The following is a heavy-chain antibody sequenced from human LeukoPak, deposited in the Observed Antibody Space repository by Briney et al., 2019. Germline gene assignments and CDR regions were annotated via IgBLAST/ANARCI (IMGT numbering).Heavy chain of an antibody. CDR1: GFTFSSYS. CDR2: ISSSSSTI. J-gene: IGHJ4*02. D-gene: IGHD3-22*01. V-gene: IGHV3-48*01. Sequence: GGSLRLSCAASGFTFSSYSMNWVRQAPGKGLEWVSSISSSSSTIYYADSVKGRFTISRDNAKNSLYLQMNSLRAEDTAVYYCARDSHYYDSSGYYGGSFDYWGQGTLVTVSS. CDR3: ARDSHYYDSSGYYGGSFDY.